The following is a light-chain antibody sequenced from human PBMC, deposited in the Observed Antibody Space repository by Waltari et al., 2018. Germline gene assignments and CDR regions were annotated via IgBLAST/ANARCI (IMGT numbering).Light chain of an antibody. CDR2: GKD. J-gene: IGLJ3*02. CDR3: SSRNGRADQVV. CDR1: SLRTSF. V-gene: IGLV3-19*01. Sequence: SAELAQDPAVSVALGQTIRITCQGDSLRTSFANWYQLKPGQAPLLVIYGKDKRPSGIPDRISGYSSGTTSSLTITETQAEDEADYYCSSRNGRADQVVFAGGTKVTVL.